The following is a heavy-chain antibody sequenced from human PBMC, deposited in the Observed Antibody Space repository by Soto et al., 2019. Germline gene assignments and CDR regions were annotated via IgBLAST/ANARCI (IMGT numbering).Heavy chain of an antibody. D-gene: IGHD6-13*01. J-gene: IGHJ6*02. CDR3: ARAGPIAEAGIYYYYGMDV. V-gene: IGHV3-33*01. Sequence: GGSLRLSCAASGFTFSSYGMHWVRQAPGKGLEWVAVIWYDGSNKYYADSVKGRFTISRDNSKNTLYLQMNSLRAEDTTVYYCARAGPIAEAGIYYYYGMDVWGQGTTVTVSS. CDR1: GFTFSSYG. CDR2: IWYDGSNK.